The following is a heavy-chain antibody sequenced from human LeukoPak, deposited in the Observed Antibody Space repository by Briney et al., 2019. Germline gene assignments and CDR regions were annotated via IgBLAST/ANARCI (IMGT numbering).Heavy chain of an antibody. CDR1: GFTFSSYA. J-gene: IGHJ4*02. D-gene: IGHD5-18*01. V-gene: IGHV3-23*01. CDR3: ARRGHGSGSPFDY. Sequence: PGGSLRLSCAASGFTFSSYAMSWVRQAPGKGLEWVSAISGSGGSTYYADSVKGRFTISRDNSKNTLDLQMNSLRAEDTAVYYCARRGHGSGSPFDYWGQGTLVTVSS. CDR2: ISGSGGST.